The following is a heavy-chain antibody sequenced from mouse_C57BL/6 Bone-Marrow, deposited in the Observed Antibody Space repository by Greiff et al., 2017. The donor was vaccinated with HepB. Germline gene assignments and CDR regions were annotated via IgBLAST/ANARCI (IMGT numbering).Heavy chain of an antibody. J-gene: IGHJ3*01. D-gene: IGHD1-1*01. CDR3: TRDAYYYGPSWFAY. CDR2: ISSGGDYI. Sequence: EVKLVESGEGLVKPGGSLKLSCAASGFTFSSYAMSWVRQTPEKRLEWVAYISSGGDYIYYADTVKGRFTISRDNARNTLYLQMSSLKSEDTAMYYSTRDAYYYGPSWFAYWGQGTLVTVSA. V-gene: IGHV5-9-1*02. CDR1: GFTFSSYA.